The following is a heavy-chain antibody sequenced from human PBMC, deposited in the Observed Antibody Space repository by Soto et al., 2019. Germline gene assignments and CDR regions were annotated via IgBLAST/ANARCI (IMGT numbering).Heavy chain of an antibody. V-gene: IGHV1-3*01. CDR1: GYTLTSYA. CDR3: GIGSSSGYYLHY. Sequence: ASVKVSCKASGYTLTSYAMHWVRQAPGQRLEWMGWINAGNGNTKYSQKFQGRVTITRDTSASTAYMELSSLRSEDTAVYYCGIGSSSGYYLHYWGQGTLVTVSS. D-gene: IGHD3-22*01. J-gene: IGHJ4*02. CDR2: INAGNGNT.